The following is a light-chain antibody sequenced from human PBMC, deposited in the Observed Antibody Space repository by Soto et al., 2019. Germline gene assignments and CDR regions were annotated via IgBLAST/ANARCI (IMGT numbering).Light chain of an antibody. CDR1: ESVNTW. J-gene: IGKJ1*01. Sequence: DIQMTQSPSTLSASVGDKITIACRASESVNTWVAWYQQKPGEVPRLLIYEASFLPSGVSSRFSGSGSGTEFTLTITNLQPDDFATYYCQQYRGYSRTFGQGTKVE. CDR3: QQYRGYSRT. CDR2: EAS. V-gene: IGKV1-5*01.